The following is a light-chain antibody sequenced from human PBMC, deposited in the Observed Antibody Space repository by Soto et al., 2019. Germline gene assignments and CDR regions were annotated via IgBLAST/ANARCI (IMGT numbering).Light chain of an antibody. J-gene: IGKJ5*01. Sequence: EILLTQSPDTLSLSQGEGASLSCRASQSVHTFLAWYQQKPGQAPRLLIYGASTRATGVPARFSGSGSGTDFTLTISSLEPEDFAVYYCHQRSNWTPDTFGQGTRLEIK. CDR2: GAS. CDR1: QSVHTF. V-gene: IGKV3-11*01. CDR3: HQRSNWTPDT.